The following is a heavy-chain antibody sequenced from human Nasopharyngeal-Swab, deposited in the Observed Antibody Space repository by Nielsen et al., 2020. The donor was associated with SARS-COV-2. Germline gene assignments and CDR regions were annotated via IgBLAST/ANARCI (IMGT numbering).Heavy chain of an antibody. V-gene: IGHV3-48*02. CDR1: GFTFSSYS. CDR3: ARDLLAVAGNYYYYYGMDV. Sequence: GESLKISCAASGFTFSSYSMNWVRQAPGKGLEWVSYISSSSSTIYYAGSVKGRFTISRDNAKNSLYLQMNSLRDEDTAVYYCARDLLAVAGNYYYYYGMDVWGQGTTVTVSS. D-gene: IGHD6-19*01. J-gene: IGHJ6*02. CDR2: ISSSSSTI.